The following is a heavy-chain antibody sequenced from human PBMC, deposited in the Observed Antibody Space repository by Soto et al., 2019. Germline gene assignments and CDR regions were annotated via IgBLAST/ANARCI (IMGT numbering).Heavy chain of an antibody. J-gene: IGHJ5*02. Sequence: QVPLQEPGPGLVKPSETLSLTCSVSGGSIISRDYYWVWVRRAPGRGPQWIVNIFYNGRTDYNPSLQSRVTISVDTSKNRFFLKVASVTVADTAIYYCARGKMSAYDQADWFDPWGRGTLGTVSS. V-gene: IGHV4-39*02. CDR2: IFYNGRT. CDR3: ARGKMSAYDQADWFDP. CDR1: GGSIISRDYY. D-gene: IGHD5-12*01.